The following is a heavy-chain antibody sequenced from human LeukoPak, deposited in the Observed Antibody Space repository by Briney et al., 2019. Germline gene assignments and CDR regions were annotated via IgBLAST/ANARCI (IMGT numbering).Heavy chain of an antibody. CDR1: GGSISSSSYY. CDR2: IYYSGNT. D-gene: IGHD3-3*01. V-gene: IGHV4-39*07. Sequence: SETLSLTCTVSGGSISSSSYYWGWIRQPPGKGLEWIGSIYYSGNTHYNPSLKSRVTISVDTSKNQFSLKLSTVTAADTAVYYCATGRKDGVVIFRYYYYMDVWGKGTTVTVSS. CDR3: ATGRKDGVVIFRYYYYMDV. J-gene: IGHJ6*03.